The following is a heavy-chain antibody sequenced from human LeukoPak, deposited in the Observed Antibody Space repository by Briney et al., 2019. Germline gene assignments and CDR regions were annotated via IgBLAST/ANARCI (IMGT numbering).Heavy chain of an antibody. CDR1: GFTFSNYW. J-gene: IGHJ4*02. Sequence: PGGSLRLSCAASGFTFSNYWMSWVRQAPGKGLEWVANIKQDGSEKYYVDSVRGRFTISRDNAKNSLYLQMNSLRAEDTAVYYCASGYSSSWATFDYWGQGTLVTVSS. V-gene: IGHV3-7*01. D-gene: IGHD6-13*01. CDR3: ASGYSSSWATFDY. CDR2: IKQDGSEK.